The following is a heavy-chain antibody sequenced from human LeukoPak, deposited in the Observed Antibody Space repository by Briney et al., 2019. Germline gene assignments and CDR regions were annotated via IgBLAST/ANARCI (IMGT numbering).Heavy chain of an antibody. D-gene: IGHD7-27*01. Sequence: PGGSLRLSCAASGFTFSTYAMNWVRQAPGKGLEWVSGISGSGGSTYYADSVKGRFTISKDNSKNTLYLQMNSLRADDTAVYYCAKGDWGDYWGQGTLVTVSS. CDR1: GFTFSTYA. V-gene: IGHV3-23*01. CDR2: ISGSGGST. J-gene: IGHJ4*02. CDR3: AKGDWGDY.